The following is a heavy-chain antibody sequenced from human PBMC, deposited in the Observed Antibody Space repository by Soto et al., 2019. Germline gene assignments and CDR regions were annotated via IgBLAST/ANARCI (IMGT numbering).Heavy chain of an antibody. D-gene: IGHD5-12*01. V-gene: IGHV4-59*08. CDR2: SYYSCST. CDR3: ARLGVDYHYMDV. Sequence: QVQLQESGPGLVKPSETLSLTCTVSGGSISSYYWTWIRQPPGKGLEWVGNSYYSCSTNYNPYLRRRVTISVATSKTQFSIQLSFVAAAETDVYYCARLGVDYHYMDVWGKGTTVTVSS. CDR1: GGSISSYY. J-gene: IGHJ6*03.